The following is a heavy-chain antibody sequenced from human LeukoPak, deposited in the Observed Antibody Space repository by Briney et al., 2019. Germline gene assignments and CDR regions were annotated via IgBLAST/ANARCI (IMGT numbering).Heavy chain of an antibody. J-gene: IGHJ2*01. CDR2: INHSGST. CDR3: ARGTGWDCSSTSCYPWYFDL. Sequence: SETLSLTCAVYGGSFSGYYWSWIRQPPGKGLEWIGEINHSGSTNYNPSLTSRGTISVAPSNNQFSLKLSSVTAADTAVYYCARGTGWDCSSTSCYPWYFDLWGRGTLVTVSS. CDR1: GGSFSGYY. D-gene: IGHD2-2*01. V-gene: IGHV4-34*01.